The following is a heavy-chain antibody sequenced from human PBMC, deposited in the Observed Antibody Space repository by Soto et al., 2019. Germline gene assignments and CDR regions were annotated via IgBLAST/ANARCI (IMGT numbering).Heavy chain of an antibody. CDR2: IYYSGST. J-gene: IGHJ4*02. V-gene: IGHV4-59*01. D-gene: IGHD1-26*01. Sequence: SETLSLTCTVSGGSISSYYWSWIRQPPGKGLEWIGYIYYSGSTNYNPSLKSRVTISVDTSKNQFSLKLSSVTAADTAVYYCARGGSWSSFDYWGPLTLVTVSS. CDR3: ARGGSWSSFDY. CDR1: GGSISSYY.